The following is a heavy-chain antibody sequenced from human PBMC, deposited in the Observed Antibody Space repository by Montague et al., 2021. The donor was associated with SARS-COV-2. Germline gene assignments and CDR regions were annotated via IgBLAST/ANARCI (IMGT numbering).Heavy chain of an antibody. CDR1: GFTFSSYG. V-gene: IGHV3-33*05. Sequence: SLRLSCAASGFTFSSYGMNWVRQAPGKGLEWVAVISYDGSNKYYADSVKGRFTISRDNSKNTLYLQMNSLRAEDTAVYYCARDGSGYYDSSGYFDYWGRGTLVTVSS. CDR2: ISYDGSNK. D-gene: IGHD3-22*01. J-gene: IGHJ4*02. CDR3: ARDGSGYYDSSGYFDY.